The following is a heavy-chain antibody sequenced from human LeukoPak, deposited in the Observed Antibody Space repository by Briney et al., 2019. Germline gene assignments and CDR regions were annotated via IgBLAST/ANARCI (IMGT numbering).Heavy chain of an antibody. CDR1: AFTFANYA. J-gene: IGHJ3*02. Sequence: PGGSLRLSCAASAFTFANYAMGRVRQAPGKGLEWVSGVSDSGGPTYCADSVKGRFTISRDNSKSTLYLQMNSLRAEDTAVYYCAKALGGAALDAFDIWGQGTMVTVSS. CDR3: AKALGGAALDAFDI. D-gene: IGHD6-6*01. CDR2: VSDSGGPT. V-gene: IGHV3-23*01.